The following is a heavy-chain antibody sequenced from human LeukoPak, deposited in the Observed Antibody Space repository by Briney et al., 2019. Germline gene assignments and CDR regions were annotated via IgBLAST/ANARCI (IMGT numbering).Heavy chain of an antibody. CDR1: GFTFSSYA. CDR3: ASGAAYGDFLFDY. CDR2: ISYDGSNK. V-gene: IGHV3-30*04. D-gene: IGHD4-17*01. J-gene: IGHJ4*02. Sequence: GGSLRLSCAASGFTFSSYAMHWVRQAPGKGLEWVAAISYDGSNKYYADSVKGRFTISRDNSKNTLYLQMNSLRAEDTAVYYCASGAAYGDFLFDYWGQGTLVTVSS.